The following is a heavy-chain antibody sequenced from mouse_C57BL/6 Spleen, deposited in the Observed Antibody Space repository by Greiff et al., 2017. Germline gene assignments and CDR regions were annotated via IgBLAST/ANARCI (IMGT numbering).Heavy chain of an antibody. CDR3: ARQIRGNGAMDY. CDR1: GFPFGDYS. Sequence: EVKLMESGGGLVRPEGSLKLSCAASGFPFGDYSMYWFRQTPEKRLGWVAYISNGGGSTYYPDTVKGRFTISRDNAKNTLYLQMSRLKSEDTAMYYCARQIRGNGAMDYWGQGTSVTVSS. D-gene: IGHD2-1*01. CDR2: ISNGGGST. V-gene: IGHV5-12*01. J-gene: IGHJ4*01.